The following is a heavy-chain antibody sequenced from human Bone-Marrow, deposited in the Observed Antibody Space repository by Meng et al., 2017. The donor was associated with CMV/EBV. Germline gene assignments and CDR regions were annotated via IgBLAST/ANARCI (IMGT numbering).Heavy chain of an antibody. Sequence: LSLTCAASGFTFSSYAMHWVRQAPGKGLEWVAVISYDGSNKYYADSVKGRFTISRDNSKNTLYLQMNSLRAEDTAVYYCARGRYDFWSGYYFLGGMDVWGQGTTVTVSS. V-gene: IGHV3-30*04. CDR2: ISYDGSNK. CDR3: ARGRYDFWSGYYFLGGMDV. J-gene: IGHJ6*02. D-gene: IGHD3-3*01. CDR1: GFTFSSYA.